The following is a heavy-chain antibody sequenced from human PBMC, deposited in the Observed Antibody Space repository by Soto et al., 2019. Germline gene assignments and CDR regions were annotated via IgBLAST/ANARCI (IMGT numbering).Heavy chain of an antibody. J-gene: IGHJ4*02. CDR2: IRSKAYGGTT. V-gene: IGHV3-49*04. CDR3: TRDKSRNYVY. Sequence: GGSLRLSCTASGFTFGDYAMSWVRQAPGKGLEWVGFIRSKAYGGTTEYAASVKGRFTISRDDSKSIAYLQMNSLKTEDTAVYYCTRDKSRNYVYWGRGTLVTVSS. CDR1: GFTFGDYA. D-gene: IGHD1-7*01.